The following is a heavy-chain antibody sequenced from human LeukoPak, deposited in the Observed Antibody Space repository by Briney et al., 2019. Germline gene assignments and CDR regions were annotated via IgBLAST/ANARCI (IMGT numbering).Heavy chain of an antibody. V-gene: IGHV3-23*01. CDR3: AKSGYNRFGY. J-gene: IGHJ4*02. CDR1: GFTFSSYA. Sequence: GGSLRLSCVASGFTFSSYAMSWVRQAPGKGLEWVSAISGSGSSGGSTYYADSVKGRFTISRDNSKNTLYLQMNSLRAEDTAVYYCAKSGYNRFGYWGQGTLVTVSS. CDR2: ISGSGSSGGST. D-gene: IGHD5-24*01.